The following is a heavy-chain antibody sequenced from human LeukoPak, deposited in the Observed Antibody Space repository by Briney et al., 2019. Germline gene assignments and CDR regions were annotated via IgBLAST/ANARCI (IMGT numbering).Heavy chain of an antibody. CDR3: VKDSPPRYSGSPPAY. D-gene: IGHD1-26*01. Sequence: GGSLRLSCTASGFTFDDYAMHWVRQPPGKGLEWVSGISWNSGYIDFADSVKGRFTISRDNAKNSLYLQMNSLRAEDTALYYCVKDSPPRYSGSPPAYWGQGTLVTVSS. V-gene: IGHV3-9*01. CDR2: ISWNSGYI. CDR1: GFTFDDYA. J-gene: IGHJ4*02.